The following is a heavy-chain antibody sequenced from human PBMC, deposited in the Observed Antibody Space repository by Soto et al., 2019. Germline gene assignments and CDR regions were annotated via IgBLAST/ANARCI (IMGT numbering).Heavy chain of an antibody. V-gene: IGHV3-21*02. J-gene: IGHJ4*02. CDR2: ITSSSIYI. CDR3: ARIGADYYDSSGYSY. CDR1: GFTFSSYS. D-gene: IGHD3-22*01. Sequence: EVRLVESGGGLVKPGGSLRLSCAASGFTFSSYSMNWVRQAPGKGLEWVSSITSSSIYIYYADSVKGRFTISRDNATNSLFLQMSSLRAEDTAVYYCARIGADYYDSSGYSYWVQGILGTVSS.